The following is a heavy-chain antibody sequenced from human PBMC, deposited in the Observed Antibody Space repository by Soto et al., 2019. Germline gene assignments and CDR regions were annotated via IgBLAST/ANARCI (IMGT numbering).Heavy chain of an antibody. J-gene: IGHJ6*02. CDR2: ISGSGGST. D-gene: IGHD3-22*01. CDR3: AKDAYDSSGYYYDYYYGMDV. Sequence: HPGGSLRLSCAASGFTFSSYAMSWVRQAPGKGLEWVSAISGSGGSTYYADSVKGRFTISRDNSKNTLYLQMNSLRAEDTAVYYCAKDAYDSSGYYYDYYYGMDVWGQGTTVTVSS. CDR1: GFTFSSYA. V-gene: IGHV3-23*01.